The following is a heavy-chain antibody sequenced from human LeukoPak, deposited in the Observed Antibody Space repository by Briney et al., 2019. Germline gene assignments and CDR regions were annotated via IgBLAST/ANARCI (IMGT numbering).Heavy chain of an antibody. Sequence: ASVKVSCKASGYTFAVYYIHWFRQAPGQGLEWMGWISPNIGGTTFAQKFQGRVTMTRDTSISTAYMELSRLRSDDTAVYYCARDLYGRAAEVDYWGQGTLVTVSS. V-gene: IGHV1-2*02. CDR2: ISPNIGGT. CDR3: ARDLYGRAAEVDY. J-gene: IGHJ4*02. CDR1: GYTFAVYY. D-gene: IGHD6-13*01.